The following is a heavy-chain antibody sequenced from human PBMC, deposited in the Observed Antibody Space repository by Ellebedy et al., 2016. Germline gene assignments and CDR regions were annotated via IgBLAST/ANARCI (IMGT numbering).Heavy chain of an antibody. D-gene: IGHD3-22*01. CDR1: GFTFTNAW. J-gene: IGHJ3*02. Sequence: GESLKISCAASGFTFTNAWMSWVRQAPGKGLEWVGHIKTRTDGETTDYTAPVKGRFLISRDDSKNTLYLQMNSLKTEDTAVYYCTTSSYTYYYDSSGYHGAFDIWGQGTMVTVSS. V-gene: IGHV3-15*01. CDR2: IKTRTDGETT. CDR3: TTSSYTYYYDSSGYHGAFDI.